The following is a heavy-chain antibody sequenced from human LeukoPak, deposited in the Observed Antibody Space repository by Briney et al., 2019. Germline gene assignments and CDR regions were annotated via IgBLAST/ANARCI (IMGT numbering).Heavy chain of an antibody. D-gene: IGHD4-17*01. J-gene: IGHJ3*02. CDR3: ARDLVTVTKGFDI. Sequence: TLALTGDVSTDSYSSHSWTWLRQPPGKGLEWIGYISYIGSTNYNPSLKSRVTISIDTSKNQFSLKLSSVTAADTAVYYCARDLVTVTKGFDIWGQGTMVSVSS. V-gene: IGHV4-59*11. CDR1: TDSYSSHS. CDR2: ISYIGST.